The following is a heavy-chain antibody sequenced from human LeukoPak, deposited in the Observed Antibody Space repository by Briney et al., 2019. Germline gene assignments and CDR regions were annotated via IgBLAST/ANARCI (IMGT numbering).Heavy chain of an antibody. CDR2: VSDSFNK. D-gene: IGHD6-19*01. CDR1: GFTFSSYT. V-gene: IGHV3-48*02. CDR3: ARRESSGWYWGY. Sequence: GGSLRLSCAASGFTFSSYTMNWVRQAPGKGLEWVSTVSDSFNKHYSDSVKGRFTISRDNAGNSLYLQMNSLRDEDTAVYYCARRESSGWYWGYWGQGTLVTVSS. J-gene: IGHJ4*02.